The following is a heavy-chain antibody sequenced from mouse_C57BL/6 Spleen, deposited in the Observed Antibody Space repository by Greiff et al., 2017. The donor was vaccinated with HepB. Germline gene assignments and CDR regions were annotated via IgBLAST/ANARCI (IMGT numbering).Heavy chain of an antibody. J-gene: IGHJ3*01. V-gene: IGHV1-66*01. CDR1: GYSFTSYY. Sequence: QVQLQQSGPELVKPGASVKISCKASGYSFTSYYIHWVKQRPGQGLEWIGWIYPGSGNTKYNEKFKGKATLTADTSSSTAYMQLSSLTSEDSAVYYCAREGPNWGFAYWGQGTLVTVSA. D-gene: IGHD4-1*01. CDR2: IYPGSGNT. CDR3: AREGPNWGFAY.